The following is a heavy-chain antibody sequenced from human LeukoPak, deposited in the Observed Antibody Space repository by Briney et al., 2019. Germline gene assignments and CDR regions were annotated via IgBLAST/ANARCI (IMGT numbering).Heavy chain of an antibody. CDR3: ARRRKWLFDY. CDR2: IHYSGST. V-gene: IGHV4-39*01. Sequence: KPSETLSLTCTVSGGSISSSSYYWGWIRQPPGKGLEWIGSIHYSGSTYYSPSLKSRVTISIDTSKNQFSLNLSSVIAADTAVYYCARRRKWLFDYWGQGTLVTVSS. CDR1: GGSISSSSYY. J-gene: IGHJ4*02. D-gene: IGHD3-22*01.